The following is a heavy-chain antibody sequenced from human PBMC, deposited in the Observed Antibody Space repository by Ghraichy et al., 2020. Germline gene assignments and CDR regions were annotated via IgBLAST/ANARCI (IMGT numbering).Heavy chain of an antibody. CDR1: GGFIYSGGYA. D-gene: IGHD2-21*02. V-gene: IGHV4-30-4*07. CDR2: IYDTGST. Sequence: SETLSLTCAVSGGFIYSGGYAWSWLRQPPGKGLEWIGYIYDTGSTYYNPSLKSRLTISSDTSKNDFSLRLTSVIAADTAVYYCARAISGGACTSCRDVFDFWGQGILVTVAS. CDR3: ARAISGGACTSCRDVFDF. J-gene: IGHJ4*02.